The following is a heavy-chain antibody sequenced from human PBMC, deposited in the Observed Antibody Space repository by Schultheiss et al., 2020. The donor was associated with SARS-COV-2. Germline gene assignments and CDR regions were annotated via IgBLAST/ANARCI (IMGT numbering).Heavy chain of an antibody. CDR2: ISYDGSNK. CDR1: GFTFSSYA. CDR3: ARVTILSKFDP. Sequence: GSLRLSCAASGFTFSSYAMHWVRQAPGKGLEWVAVISYDGSNKYYADSVKGRFTISRDNSKNTLYLQMNSLRAEDTAVYYCARVTILSKFDPWGQGTLVTVSS. V-gene: IGHV3-30*01. D-gene: IGHD3-9*01. J-gene: IGHJ5*02.